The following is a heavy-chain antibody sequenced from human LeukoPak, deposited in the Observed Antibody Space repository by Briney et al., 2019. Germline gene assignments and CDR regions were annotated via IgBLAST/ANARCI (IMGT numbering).Heavy chain of an antibody. CDR1: GFMFSSFE. V-gene: IGHV3-48*03. CDR2: ISSGASTM. J-gene: IGHJ4*02. Sequence: PGGSLRLSCAASGFMFSSFEMYWVRQAPGKGLEWVAYISSGASTMYYADSVKGRFTISRDDAKTSPFLQMNSLRAEDTAVYYCALLAVASDFDYWGQGTLVTVSS. D-gene: IGHD6-19*01. CDR3: ALLAVASDFDY.